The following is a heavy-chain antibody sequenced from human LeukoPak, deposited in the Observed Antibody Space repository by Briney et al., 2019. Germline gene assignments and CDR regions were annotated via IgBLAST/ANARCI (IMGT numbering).Heavy chain of an antibody. D-gene: IGHD2/OR15-2a*01. V-gene: IGHV4-34*01. J-gene: IGHJ5*02. Sequence: SETLSLTCAVYGGSFSGYYWSWIRQPPGKGLEWIGEINHSGSTNYNPSLKSRVTISVDTSKNQFSLKLSSVTAADTAVYYCARRRVIWSTPSYNWFDPWGQGTLVTVSS. CDR1: GGSFSGYY. CDR2: INHSGST. CDR3: ARRRVIWSTPSYNWFDP.